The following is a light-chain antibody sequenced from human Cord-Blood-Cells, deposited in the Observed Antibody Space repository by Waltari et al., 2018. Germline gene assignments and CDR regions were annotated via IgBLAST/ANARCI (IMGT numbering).Light chain of an antibody. V-gene: IGLV3-21*03. CDR1: NIGSKS. J-gene: IGLJ3*02. Sequence: SYVLTQPPSVSVAPGKTARITCGGNNIGSKSVHWYQQKPGQAPVLVVYDDSDRPSGIPERFSGSNSWNTATLTISRVEAGDDADYYCQVWDSSSDHHWVFGGGTKLTVL. CDR2: DDS. CDR3: QVWDSSSDHHWV.